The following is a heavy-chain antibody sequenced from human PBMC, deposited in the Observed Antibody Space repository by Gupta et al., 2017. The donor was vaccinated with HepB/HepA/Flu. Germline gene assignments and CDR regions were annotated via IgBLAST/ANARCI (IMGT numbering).Heavy chain of an antibody. D-gene: IGHD1-7*01. J-gene: IGHJ5*02. V-gene: IGHV4-39*01. CDR1: GGSISSSSYS. CDR2: IYYSGST. Sequence: QLQLQESGPGLVKPSETLSLTCTVSGGSISSSSYSWGWIRQPPGKGLEWIGSIYYSGSTYYNPSLKSRVTISVDTSKNQFSLKLSSVTAADTAVYYCARHRRYNWNYGWFDPWGQGTLVTVSS. CDR3: ARHRRYNWNYGWFDP.